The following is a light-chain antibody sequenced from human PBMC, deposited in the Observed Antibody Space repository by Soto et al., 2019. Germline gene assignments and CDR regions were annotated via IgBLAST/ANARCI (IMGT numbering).Light chain of an antibody. J-gene: IGKJ2*01. CDR1: RSVSSRY. CDR3: QQFGDSPPAFT. Sequence: ESMLTQSPGTLSLSPGERATLSCRASRSVSSRYISWYQQKPGQAPRRLIYGASIRATGIPDRFSGSESGTDFTLNISRLEAEDFAVYYCQQFGDSPPAFTFGQGTKLEI. V-gene: IGKV3-20*01. CDR2: GAS.